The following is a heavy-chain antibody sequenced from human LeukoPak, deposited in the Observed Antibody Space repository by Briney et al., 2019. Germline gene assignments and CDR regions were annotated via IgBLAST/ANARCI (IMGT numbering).Heavy chain of an antibody. CDR2: MNPNSGNT. J-gene: IGHJ4*02. CDR1: GYTFTSYD. D-gene: IGHD6-13*01. Sequence: ASVKVSCKASGYTFTSYDINWVRQATGQGLEWMGWMNPNSGNTGYAQKFQGRVTITRNTSISTAYMELSSLRSEDTAVYYCARDMRTAAAIFDYWGQGTLVTVSS. CDR3: ARDMRTAAAIFDY. V-gene: IGHV1-8*03.